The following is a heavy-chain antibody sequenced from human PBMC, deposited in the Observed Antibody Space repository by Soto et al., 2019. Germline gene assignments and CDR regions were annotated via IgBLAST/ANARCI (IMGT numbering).Heavy chain of an antibody. J-gene: IGHJ1*01. CDR1: GFTFSSYW. Sequence: EVQLVESGGGLVQPGGSLRLSCAASGFTFSSYWMHWVRQAPGKGLVWVSSISSDVSSTSYADPVKGRFTISRDNAKNTVFLQMNSVRAEDTAVYYCARLPNKSPQNWGQGTLVIVSP. CDR3: ARLPNKSPQN. CDR2: ISSDVSST. V-gene: IGHV3-74*01.